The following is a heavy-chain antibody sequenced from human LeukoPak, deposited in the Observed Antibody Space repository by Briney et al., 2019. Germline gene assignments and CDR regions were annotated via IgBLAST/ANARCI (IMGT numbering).Heavy chain of an antibody. Sequence: SVKVSCKASGGTFSNYVFTWVRQAPGQGLEWMGGIIPIFSTANYAQKFQGRVTITADESTSTAYMELSSLRSEDTAVYYCATVQEDYDVLTGYINWLDPWGQGTLVTVSS. CDR2: IIPIFSTA. D-gene: IGHD3-9*01. J-gene: IGHJ5*02. CDR1: GGTFSNYV. CDR3: ATVQEDYDVLTGYINWLDP. V-gene: IGHV1-69*13.